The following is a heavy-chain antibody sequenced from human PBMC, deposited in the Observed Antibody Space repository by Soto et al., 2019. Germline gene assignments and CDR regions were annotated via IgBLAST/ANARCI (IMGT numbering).Heavy chain of an antibody. CDR3: ARDDYPYYDDSSGYHFDY. J-gene: IGHJ4*02. Sequence: GGSLRLSCAASGFTFSTYNMNWVRQAPGKGLEWVSYISDSGSTIHYADSVKGRFTISRDNAKNSLYLQMNSLRAEDTAVYYCARDDYPYYDDSSGYHFDYWGQGA. CDR2: ISDSGSTI. CDR1: GFTFSTYN. D-gene: IGHD3-22*01. V-gene: IGHV3-48*01.